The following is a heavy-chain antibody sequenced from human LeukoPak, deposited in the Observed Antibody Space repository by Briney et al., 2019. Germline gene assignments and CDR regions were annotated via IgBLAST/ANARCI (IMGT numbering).Heavy chain of an antibody. J-gene: IGHJ4*02. CDR2: IYYSGSA. D-gene: IGHD6-13*01. CDR1: GYSISSSNW. V-gene: IGHV4-28*01. Sequence: SDTLSLTCAVSGYSISSSNWWGWFRQPPGKGLEWIGYIYYSGSAYYNTSLNSRITMSVDTSKNQFSLKLSSVTAADTAVYYCARRAAAGHFDYWGQGTLVTVSS. CDR3: ARRAAAGHFDY.